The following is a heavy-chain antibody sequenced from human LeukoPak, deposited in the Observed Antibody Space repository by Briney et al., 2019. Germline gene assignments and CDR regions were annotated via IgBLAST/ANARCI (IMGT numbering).Heavy chain of an antibody. CDR2: ISGSGGGT. CDR1: GFTFSSYA. J-gene: IGHJ6*02. CDR3: AKDVHTAMVPDV. D-gene: IGHD5-18*01. V-gene: IGHV3-23*01. Sequence: GGSLRLSCAASGFTFSSYAMSWVRQAPGKGLDWVSGISGSGGGTNYGDSVKGRFTISRDNSKNTLYLQMNSLRAEDTAVYYCAKDVHTAMVPDVWGQGTTVTVSS.